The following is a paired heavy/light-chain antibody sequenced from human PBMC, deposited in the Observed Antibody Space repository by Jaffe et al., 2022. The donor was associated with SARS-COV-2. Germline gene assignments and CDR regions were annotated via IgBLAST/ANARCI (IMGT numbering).Heavy chain of an antibody. CDR2: IHDTGTT. V-gene: IGHV4-38-2*02. J-gene: IGHJ4*02. Sequence: QVQLQESGPGLVMPSETLSLTCTVSGASISSAYYWGWIRQPPGKGLEWVGSIHDTGTTYYNPSLKSRVTISVETSKSQISLILSSVTAADAALYFCARGHYYDSSGYYEYYFDRWGQGTQVTVSS. CDR1: GASISSAYY. CDR3: ARGHYYDSSGYYEYYFDR. D-gene: IGHD3-22*01.
Light chain of an antibody. CDR1: QDIDNH. Sequence: DIQMTQSPSSLSASIGDRVTITCQASQDIDNHLSWYQQKPGKAPKLLMYDASNLETGVPSRFSGSGSGTHFTFTISSLQPEDAATYYCQQYDHLLLTFGGGTRVEVK. V-gene: IGKV1-33*01. CDR2: DAS. CDR3: QQYDHLLLT. J-gene: IGKJ4*01.